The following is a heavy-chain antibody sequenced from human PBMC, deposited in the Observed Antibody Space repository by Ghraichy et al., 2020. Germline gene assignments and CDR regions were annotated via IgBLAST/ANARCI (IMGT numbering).Heavy chain of an antibody. V-gene: IGHV3-23*01. CDR1: GFSFSTYA. CDR2: ISGSGGST. CDR3: AKGIAAGTSTIAYYYNSMDV. D-gene: IGHD6-13*01. J-gene: IGHJ6*02. Sequence: GGSLRLSCAASGFSFSTYAMSCVRQAPGRGLEWVSGISGSGGSTYYVDSVKGRFTVSRDNSKNTLFLQMNILIAEDTAVYYCAKGIAAGTSTIAYYYNSMDVWGQGTTVTVSS.